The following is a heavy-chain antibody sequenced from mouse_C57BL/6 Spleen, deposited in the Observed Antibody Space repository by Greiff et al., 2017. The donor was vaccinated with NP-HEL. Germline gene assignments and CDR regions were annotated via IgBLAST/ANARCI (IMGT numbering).Heavy chain of an antibody. CDR3: ARNDGYYYPAWFAY. J-gene: IGHJ3*01. CDR2: ISSGSSTI. D-gene: IGHD2-3*01. Sequence: EVKVVESGGGLVKPGGSLKLSCAASGFTFSDYGMHWVRQAPEKGLEWVAYISSGSSTIYYADTVKGRFTISRDNAKNTLFLQMTSLRSEDTAMYYCARNDGYYYPAWFAYWGQGTLVTVSA. V-gene: IGHV5-17*01. CDR1: GFTFSDYG.